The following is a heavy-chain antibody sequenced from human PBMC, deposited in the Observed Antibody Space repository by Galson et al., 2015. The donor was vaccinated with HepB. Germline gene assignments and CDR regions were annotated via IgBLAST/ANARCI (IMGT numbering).Heavy chain of an antibody. D-gene: IGHD3-22*01. CDR1: GYSFTSYW. CDR3: ARVYYDSSDKTRKLDQFDY. V-gene: IGHV5-51*01. CDR2: IYPGDSDT. J-gene: IGHJ4*02. Sequence: QSGAEVKKPGESLKISCKGSGYSFTSYWIGWVRQMPGKGLEWMGIIYPGDSDTRYSPSFQGQVTISADKSISTAYLQWSSLKASDPAMYYCARVYYDSSDKTRKLDQFDYWGQGTLVTVSS.